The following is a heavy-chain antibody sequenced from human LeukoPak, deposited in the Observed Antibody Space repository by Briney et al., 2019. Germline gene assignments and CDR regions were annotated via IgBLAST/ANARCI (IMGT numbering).Heavy chain of an antibody. D-gene: IGHD2-15*01. Sequence: PGGSLRLSCAASGFTFSTYSMNWVRQAPGKGLEWVSSISSSSSYIYYADSVKGRFTISRDNAKNTLYLQMNSLRGEDTAVYYCASGGRSFGYDSWGQGTLVTVSS. J-gene: IGHJ4*02. V-gene: IGHV3-21*01. CDR3: ASGGRSFGYDS. CDR1: GFTFSTYS. CDR2: ISSSSSYI.